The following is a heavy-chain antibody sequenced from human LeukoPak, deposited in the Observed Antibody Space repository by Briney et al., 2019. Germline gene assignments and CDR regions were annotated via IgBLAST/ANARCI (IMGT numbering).Heavy chain of an antibody. V-gene: IGHV4-4*02. D-gene: IGHD5-18*01. CDR2: INHSGST. Sequence: PSGTLSLTCAVSGGSISSNNWWSWVRQPPGKGLEWIGEINHSGSTNYNPSLKSRVTISVDTSKNQFSLKLSSVTAADTAVYYCARSYGYYIDYWGQGTLVTVSS. CDR3: ARSYGYYIDY. J-gene: IGHJ4*02. CDR1: GGSISSNNW.